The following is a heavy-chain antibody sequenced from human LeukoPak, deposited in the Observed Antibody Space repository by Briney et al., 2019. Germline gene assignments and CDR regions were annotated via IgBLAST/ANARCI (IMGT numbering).Heavy chain of an antibody. CDR2: INHSGST. CDR1: GGSFSGYY. Sequence: SETLSLTCAVYGGSFSGYYWTWIRQPPGKGLEWIGEINHSGSTNYNPSLKSRVTISVDTSKNQYSLKLSSVAAADTAVYYCARGKGSGWTFDYWGQGTLVTVSS. V-gene: IGHV4-34*01. CDR3: ARGKGSGWTFDY. J-gene: IGHJ4*02. D-gene: IGHD6-19*01.